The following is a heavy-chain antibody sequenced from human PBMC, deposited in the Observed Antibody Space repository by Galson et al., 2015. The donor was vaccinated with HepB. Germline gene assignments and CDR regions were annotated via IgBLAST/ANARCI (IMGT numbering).Heavy chain of an antibody. D-gene: IGHD3/OR15-3a*01. Sequence: LVKPTQTLTLTCSFFGFSLTTTMVGVGWIRQPPGRALEWLALIYWDDDKRYSPSLKSRLTITKDTSKNQVVLTLTNMDPVDTATYYCAHRRYFNGIWDWGDFDYWGQGALVTVSS. CDR3: AHRRYFNGIWDWGDFDY. CDR1: GFSLTTTMVG. V-gene: IGHV2-5*02. J-gene: IGHJ4*02. CDR2: IYWDDDK.